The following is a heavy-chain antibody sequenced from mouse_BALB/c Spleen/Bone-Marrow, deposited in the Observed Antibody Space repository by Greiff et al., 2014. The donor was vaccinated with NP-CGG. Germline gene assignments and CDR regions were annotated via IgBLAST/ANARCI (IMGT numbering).Heavy chain of an antibody. CDR1: GFTFSDYY. Sequence: EVKVEESGGGLVKPGGSLKLSCAASGFTFSDYYMYWVRQTPEKRLEWVATISDGGSYTYYPDSVKGRFTISRDNAKNNLYLQMSSLKSEDTAMYYCARYGNYPMDYWGQGTSVTVSS. V-gene: IGHV5-4*02. CDR3: ARYGNYPMDY. D-gene: IGHD2-1*01. CDR2: ISDGGSYT. J-gene: IGHJ4*01.